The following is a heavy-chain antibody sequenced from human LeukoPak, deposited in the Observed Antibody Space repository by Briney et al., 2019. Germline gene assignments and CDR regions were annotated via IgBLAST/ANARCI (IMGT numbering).Heavy chain of an antibody. CDR3: ARGDLKMATISDCAFDI. CDR1: GGSISSSSYY. J-gene: IGHJ3*02. V-gene: IGHV4-39*07. D-gene: IGHD5-24*01. CDR2: IYYSGST. Sequence: SETLSLTCTVSGGSISSSSYYWGWIRQPPGKGLEWIGSIYYSGSTNYNPSLKSRVTISVDTSKNQFSLKLSSVTAADTAVYYCARGDLKMATISDCAFDIWGQGTMVTVSS.